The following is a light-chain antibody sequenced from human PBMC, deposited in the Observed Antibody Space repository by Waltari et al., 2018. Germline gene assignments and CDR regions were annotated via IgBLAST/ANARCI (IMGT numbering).Light chain of an antibody. CDR2: GNS. CDR1: SPNIGAGYD. Sequence: QSVLTHPPSVSGAPGQRVTIPCPGSSPNIGAGYDVHWYQQLPGTAPKLLIYGNSNRPSGVPDRFSGSKSGTSASLAITGLQAEDEADYYCQSYDSSLSGYVFGTGTKVTVL. J-gene: IGLJ1*01. V-gene: IGLV1-40*01. CDR3: QSYDSSLSGYV.